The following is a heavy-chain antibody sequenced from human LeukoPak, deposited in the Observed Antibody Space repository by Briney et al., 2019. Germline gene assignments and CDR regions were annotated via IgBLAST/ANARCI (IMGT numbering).Heavy chain of an antibody. J-gene: IGHJ4*02. V-gene: IGHV4-31*11. CDR3: ARAPPPLHYGGNLYYFDY. CDR1: GGSISSGGYY. CDR2: IYYSGST. Sequence: SETLSLTCAVSGGSISSGGYYWSWIRQHPGKGLEWIGCIYYSGSTYYNPSLKSRVTISVDTSKNQFSLKLSSVTAADTAVYYCARAPPPLHYGGNLYYFDYWGQGTLVTVSS. D-gene: IGHD4-23*01.